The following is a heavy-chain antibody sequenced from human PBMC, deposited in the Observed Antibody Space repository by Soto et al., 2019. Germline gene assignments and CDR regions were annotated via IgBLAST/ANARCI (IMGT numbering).Heavy chain of an antibody. Sequence: EVQLVESGGGLVKPGGSLRLSCTVSGFIVSSAWMNWVRQAPGKGLEWVGRIKSKVRCGTTDYAAPVQGRFTISLEHSRNMLYVRMESLRPGDTAGYCGTTAPQRALTVDPAVSWVQGPLVTVSS. CDR2: IKSKVRCGTT. CDR3: TTAPQRALTVDPAVS. CDR1: GFIVSSAW. J-gene: IGHJ4*02. V-gene: IGHV3-15*07. D-gene: IGHD2-21*02.